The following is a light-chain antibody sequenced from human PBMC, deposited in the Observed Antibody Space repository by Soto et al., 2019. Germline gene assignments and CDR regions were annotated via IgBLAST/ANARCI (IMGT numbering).Light chain of an antibody. J-gene: IGKJ5*01. Sequence: QLNQSPSSLSASVGDSVTITGRASQGISSNLAWYQQKPGKAPKLLIYAASSLQSGVPSRFSGSGSGTDFTLTISSLQPEDFATYYCQQSYSTPRITFGQGTLLEI. CDR2: AAS. CDR3: QQSYSTPRIT. V-gene: IGKV1-39*01. CDR1: QGISSN.